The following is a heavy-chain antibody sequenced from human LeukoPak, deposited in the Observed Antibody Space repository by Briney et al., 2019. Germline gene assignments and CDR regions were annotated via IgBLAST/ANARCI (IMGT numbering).Heavy chain of an antibody. D-gene: IGHD6-19*01. CDR1: GGSISSGSYY. CDR3: ARVPPGEQWLDYGMDV. J-gene: IGHJ6*02. CDR2: IYTSGST. V-gene: IGHV4-61*02. Sequence: PSQTLSLTCTVSGGSISSGSYYWSWIRQPAGKGLEWIGRIYTSGSTNYNPSLKSRVTISVDTSKNQFSLKLSSVTAADTAVYYCARVPPGEQWLDYGMDVWGQGTTVTVSS.